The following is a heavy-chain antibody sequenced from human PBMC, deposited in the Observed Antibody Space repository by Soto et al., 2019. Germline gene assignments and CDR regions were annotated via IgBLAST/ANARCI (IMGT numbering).Heavy chain of an antibody. CDR3: AIEKVGATSVHVFDI. J-gene: IGHJ3*02. V-gene: IGHV3-30*03. Sequence: LRLSCAASGFIFRSYGMHWVRQAPGKGLEWVAAISYDGSNKFYVDPVKGRFTISRDNSKNMVDLQMNSLRVEDTAVYYCAIEKVGATSVHVFDIWGQGTMVTVSS. CDR2: ISYDGSNK. D-gene: IGHD1-26*01. CDR1: GFIFRSYG.